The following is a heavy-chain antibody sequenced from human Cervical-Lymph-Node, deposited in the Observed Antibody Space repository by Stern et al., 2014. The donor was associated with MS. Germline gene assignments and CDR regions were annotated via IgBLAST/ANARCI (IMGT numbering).Heavy chain of an antibody. V-gene: IGHV4-39*01. CDR1: GDSISSYTHY. Sequence: QLQLQESGPGLVKPSETLSLTCAVSGDSISSYTHYWAWIRQPPGKGLEWIGSVYYSGATYNPPLKSPVTISVNTSKNHFSLGLNSGTAADTAVYYCAKHACTGAACPFDLWGQGTLVTVSS. D-gene: IGHD2-8*02. CDR3: AKHACTGAACPFDL. CDR2: VYYSGAT. J-gene: IGHJ4*02.